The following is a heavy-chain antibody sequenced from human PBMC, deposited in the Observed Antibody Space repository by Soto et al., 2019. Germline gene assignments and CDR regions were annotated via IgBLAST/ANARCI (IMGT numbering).Heavy chain of an antibody. V-gene: IGHV3-21*01. CDR1: GFTFSSYS. Sequence: PGGSLRLSCAASGFTFSSYSMNWVRQAPGKGLEWVSSISSSSSYIYYADSVKGRFTISRDNAKNSLYLQMNSLRAEDTAVYYCAIHMALRPFDYWGQGTLVTVSS. J-gene: IGHJ4*02. CDR3: AIHMALRPFDY. CDR2: ISSSSSYI. D-gene: IGHD5-12*01.